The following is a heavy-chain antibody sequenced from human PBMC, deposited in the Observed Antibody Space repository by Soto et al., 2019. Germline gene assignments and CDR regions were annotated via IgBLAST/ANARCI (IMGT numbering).Heavy chain of an antibody. CDR3: ARDRCSSGSCYNHYHYYGMEV. CDR1: GFTFSDYS. Sequence: PGGSLRLSCAASGFTFSDYSMSWIRQAPGKGLDWVSYITSSSLHTNYADSVKGRFTISRDNAKNSLYLQMNSLRAEDTAVYYCARDRCSSGSCYNHYHYYGMEVWGQGTTVTVS. CDR2: ITSSSLHT. D-gene: IGHD2-15*01. V-gene: IGHV3-11*06. J-gene: IGHJ6*02.